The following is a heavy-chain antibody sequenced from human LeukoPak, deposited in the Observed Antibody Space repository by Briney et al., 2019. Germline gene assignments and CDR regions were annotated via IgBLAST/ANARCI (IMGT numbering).Heavy chain of an antibody. Sequence: GESLKISCKGSGYSFTSYWIGWVRQMPGKGLEWMGIIYPGDSDTRYSPSFQGQVTISADKSISTAYLQWSSLKASDTAMYYGARTSIAARLPYNWFDPWGQGTLVTVSS. CDR3: ARTSIAARLPYNWFDP. CDR2: IYPGDSDT. J-gene: IGHJ5*02. V-gene: IGHV5-51*01. CDR1: GYSFTSYW. D-gene: IGHD6-6*01.